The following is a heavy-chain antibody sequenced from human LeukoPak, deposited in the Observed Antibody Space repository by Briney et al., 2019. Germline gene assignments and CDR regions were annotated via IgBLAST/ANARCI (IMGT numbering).Heavy chain of an antibody. CDR2: INWNGASR. V-gene: IGHV3-20*04. CDR1: GFTFDDYV. CDR3: ARDSLKWEPKTHSFDF. J-gene: IGHJ3*01. D-gene: IGHD1-26*01. Sequence: GGSLRLSCAASGFTFDDYVMSWVRQAPGKGLEWVSGINWNGASRRYADSVKGRFTISRDNAKKSLYLQMNSLRAEETALYYCARDSLKWEPKTHSFDFWGQGTMVTVSS.